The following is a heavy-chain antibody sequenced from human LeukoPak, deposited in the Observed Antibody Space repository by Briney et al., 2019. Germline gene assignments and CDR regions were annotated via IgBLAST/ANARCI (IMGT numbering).Heavy chain of an antibody. CDR3: AKGGMAWELHPDWFDP. D-gene: IGHD1-26*01. Sequence: GGSLRLSCAASGFTFSNYAMSWVRQAPGKGLEWVSAISGSGGSTYYADSVKGRFTISRDNSKNTLYLQMNSLRAEDTAVYYCAKGGMAWELHPDWFDPWGQGTLVTVSS. V-gene: IGHV3-23*01. CDR2: ISGSGGST. J-gene: IGHJ5*02. CDR1: GFTFSNYA.